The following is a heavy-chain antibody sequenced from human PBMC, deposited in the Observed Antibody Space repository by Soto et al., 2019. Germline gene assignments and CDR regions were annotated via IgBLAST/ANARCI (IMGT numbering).Heavy chain of an antibody. CDR2: ISGRGST. D-gene: IGHD3-16*02. CDR1: GSTFSSYA. Sequence: EVQVLQSGGGLVQPGESLRLFCAASGSTFSSYAMSWVRQAPGKGLEWVAGISGRGSTNYADSVKGRFAISRDNSKNTLYLQMNSLRAEDTAVYYSAKEKDNEYVWGSYRYTSDYWGQGTLVTVSS. CDR3: AKEKDNEYVWGSYRYTSDY. V-gene: IGHV3-23*01. J-gene: IGHJ4*02.